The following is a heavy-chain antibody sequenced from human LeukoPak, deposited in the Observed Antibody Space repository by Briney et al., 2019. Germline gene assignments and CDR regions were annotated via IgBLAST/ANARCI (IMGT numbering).Heavy chain of an antibody. CDR2: ISYDGSNK. Sequence: GGSLRHSCAASGFTFSSYAMHRVRQAPGKGLEWVAVISYDGSNKYYADSVKGRFTISRDNSKNTLYLQMNSLRAEDTAVYYCARGLISSSWYVRPFDYWGQGTLVTVSS. J-gene: IGHJ4*02. CDR1: GFTFSSYA. CDR3: ARGLISSSWYVRPFDY. D-gene: IGHD6-13*01. V-gene: IGHV3-30-3*01.